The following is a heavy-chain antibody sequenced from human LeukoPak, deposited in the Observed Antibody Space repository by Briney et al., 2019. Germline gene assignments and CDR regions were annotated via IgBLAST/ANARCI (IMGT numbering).Heavy chain of an antibody. Sequence: GGSLRLSCAASGFTFSSYSMNWVRQAPGKGLEWVSSISSSSYIYYADSVKGRFTISRDNAKNSLYLQMNSLRAEDTAVYYCARANYDSSGYYYYWGQGTLVTVSS. CDR3: ARANYDSSGYYYY. J-gene: IGHJ4*02. CDR1: GFTFSSYS. D-gene: IGHD3-22*01. V-gene: IGHV3-21*01. CDR2: ISSSSYI.